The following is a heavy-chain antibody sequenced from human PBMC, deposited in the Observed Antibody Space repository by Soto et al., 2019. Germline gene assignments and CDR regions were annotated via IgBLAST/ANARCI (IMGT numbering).Heavy chain of an antibody. CDR2: IYYSGST. Sequence: PSETLSLTCTVSGCSITSHYWSWIRQPPGKGLEWIGYIYYSGSTNSNPSLKTRVTVSLDTSKNQFSLRLSSVTAADTAVYYCARQVSGGSWASFFDYWGQGTLVTVAS. CDR1: GCSITSHY. CDR3: ARQVSGGSWASFFDY. J-gene: IGHJ4*02. V-gene: IGHV4-59*08. D-gene: IGHD2-15*01.